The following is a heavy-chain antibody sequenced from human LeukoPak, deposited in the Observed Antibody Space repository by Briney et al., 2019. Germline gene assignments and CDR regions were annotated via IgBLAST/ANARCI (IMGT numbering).Heavy chain of an antibody. CDR3: ARDRFLEWLFGYYYGMDV. V-gene: IGHV1-18*01. D-gene: IGHD3-3*01. CDR2: ISAYNGNT. J-gene: IGHJ6*04. Sequence: GASVKVSCKASGYTFTSYGISWVRQAPGQGLEWMGWISAYNGNTNYAQKLQGRVTMTTDTSTSTAYTELRSLRSDDTAVYYCARDRFLEWLFGYYYGMDVWGKGTTVTVSS. CDR1: GYTFTSYG.